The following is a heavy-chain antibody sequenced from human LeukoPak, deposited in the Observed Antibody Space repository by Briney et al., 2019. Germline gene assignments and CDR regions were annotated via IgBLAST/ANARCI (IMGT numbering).Heavy chain of an antibody. J-gene: IGHJ4*02. V-gene: IGHV3-53*01. CDR2: IFSGGRT. CDR1: GFTVSSNY. CDR3: ARDEWRGPYY. Sequence: GGSLRLSCAASGFTVSSNYMSWVRQAPGKGLEWVSVIFSGGRTYYADSVKGRFTISRDNSKNTVYLQMNSLRAEDTAVYYCARDEWRGPYYWGQGTLVTVSS. D-gene: IGHD3-3*01.